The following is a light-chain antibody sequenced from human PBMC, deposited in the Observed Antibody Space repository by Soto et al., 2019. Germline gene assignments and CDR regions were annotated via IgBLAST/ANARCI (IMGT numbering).Light chain of an antibody. V-gene: IGLV2-23*02. CDR3: CSFARVTNDV. CDR1: GNAVSDQL. J-gene: IGLJ1*01. Sequence: QSVLTQPGSVSGSHGQSITISCSGNAVSDQLVSWYQQQPGKTTKLILYNVTRRPSGVSSRFSGFKSGTTASLKITGLQAEHEADYYCCSFARVTNDVFGHVTKVTVL. CDR2: NVT.